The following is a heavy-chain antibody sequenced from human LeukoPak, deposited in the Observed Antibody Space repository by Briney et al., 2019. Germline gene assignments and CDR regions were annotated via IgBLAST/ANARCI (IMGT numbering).Heavy chain of an antibody. V-gene: IGHV4-61*02. J-gene: IGHJ5*02. D-gene: IGHD3-3*01. Sequence: PSETLSLTCTVPGGSISSGSYYWSWIRQPAGKGLEWIGRIYTSGSTNYNPSLKSQVTIAVDTSKNQFSLKPRSVTAADTAVYYCARAPDQNYDFWSGHPRNWFDPWGQGTLVTVSS. CDR2: IYTSGST. CDR1: GGSISSGSYY. CDR3: ARAPDQNYDFWSGHPRNWFDP.